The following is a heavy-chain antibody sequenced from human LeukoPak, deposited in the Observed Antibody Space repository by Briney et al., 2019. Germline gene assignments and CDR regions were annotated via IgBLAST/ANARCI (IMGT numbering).Heavy chain of an antibody. CDR3: AKSSGSYDCFDY. Sequence: GGSLRLSCAASGFTFSSYGMSWVRQAPGKGLEWVSAISGSGGNTYYADSVKGRFTISRDNSKNTLYLQMNSLRAEDTAVYYCAKSSGSYDCFDYWGQGTLVTVSS. CDR2: ISGSGGNT. J-gene: IGHJ4*02. CDR1: GFTFSSYG. D-gene: IGHD1-26*01. V-gene: IGHV3-23*01.